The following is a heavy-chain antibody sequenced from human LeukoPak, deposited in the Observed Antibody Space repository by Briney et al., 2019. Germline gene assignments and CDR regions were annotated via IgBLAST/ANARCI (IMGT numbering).Heavy chain of an antibody. Sequence: PSETLSLTCTASGGSISSSSYYWGWIRQPPGKGLEWIGSIYYSGSTHYNPSLKSRVTISVDTSKNQFSLKLSSVTAADTAVYYCASPGIAAAGLSPDYWGQGTLVTVSS. J-gene: IGHJ4*02. CDR3: ASPGIAAAGLSPDY. CDR2: IYYSGST. V-gene: IGHV4-39*01. D-gene: IGHD6-13*01. CDR1: GGSISSSSYY.